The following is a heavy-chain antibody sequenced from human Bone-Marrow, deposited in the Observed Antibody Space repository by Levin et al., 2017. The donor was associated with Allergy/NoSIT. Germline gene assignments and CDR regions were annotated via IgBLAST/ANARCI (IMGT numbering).Heavy chain of an antibody. CDR3: STSTIGGYYGLDV. Sequence: GGSLRLSCEASGGTFSSYTITWVRQAPGRGLEWMGGTMSIVGTTNYAQRFQDRVTITADESTSTAYMELSGLRSEDTALYYCSTSTIGGYYGLDVWGQGTTVTVSS. CDR1: GGTFSSYT. CDR2: TMSIVGTT. D-gene: IGHD1-26*01. J-gene: IGHJ6*02. V-gene: IGHV1-69*01.